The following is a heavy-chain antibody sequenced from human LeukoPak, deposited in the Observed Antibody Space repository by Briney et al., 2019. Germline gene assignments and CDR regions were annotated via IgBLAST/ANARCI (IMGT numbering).Heavy chain of an antibody. CDR1: GGSISSSTYY. V-gene: IGHV4-39*07. Sequence: PSETLSLTCSVSGGSISSSTYYWGWIRQPPGKELEWIGSIYYSGSTDYNPSLRSRVTMSVDTSKNQFSLKLSSVTAADTAVYYCARDLGTTNWFDPWGQGTLVTVSS. J-gene: IGHJ5*02. D-gene: IGHD4-17*01. CDR3: ARDLGTTNWFDP. CDR2: IYYSGST.